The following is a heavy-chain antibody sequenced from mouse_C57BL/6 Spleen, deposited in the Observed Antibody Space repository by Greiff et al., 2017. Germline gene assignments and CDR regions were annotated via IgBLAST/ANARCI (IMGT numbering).Heavy chain of an antibody. CDR3: ARDRDYGNAMDY. CDR2: ISDGGSYT. D-gene: IGHD1-1*01. V-gene: IGHV5-4*01. CDR1: GFTFSSYA. J-gene: IGHJ4*01. Sequence: EVQGVESGGGLVKPGGSLKLSCAASGFTFSSYAMSWVRQTPEKRLEWVATISDGGSYTYYPDNVKGRFTISRDNAKNNLYLQMSHLKSEDTAMYYCARDRDYGNAMDYWGQGTSVTVSS.